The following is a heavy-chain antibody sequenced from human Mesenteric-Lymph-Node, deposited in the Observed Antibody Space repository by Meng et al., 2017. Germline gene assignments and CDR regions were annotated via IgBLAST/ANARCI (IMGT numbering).Heavy chain of an antibody. CDR2: INPNSGGT. CDR1: GYTFTGYY. V-gene: IGHV1-2*06. Sequence: QGQVGQSGAEVKKPGASVKVSCKASGYTFTGYYMHWVRQAPGQGLEWMGRINPNSGGTNYAQKFQGRVTMTRDTSISTAYMELSRLRSDDTAVYYCARVLIGWATSDYWGQGTLVTVFS. D-gene: IGHD2-2*03. J-gene: IGHJ4*02. CDR3: ARVLIGWATSDY.